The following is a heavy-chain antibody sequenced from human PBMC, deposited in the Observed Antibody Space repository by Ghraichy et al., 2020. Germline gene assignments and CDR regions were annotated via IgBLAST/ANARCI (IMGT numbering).Heavy chain of an antibody. CDR3: VRHVFSLGITYAFEV. J-gene: IGHJ3*01. CDR2: VSNSGTS. D-gene: IGHD7-27*01. Sequence: SETLSLTCTVSGASLSTRGYYWGWVRQPPGIGLQYIASVSNSGTSYENPALESRVRVSVDTSKNQFSLSLTSVTATDSATYYCVRHVFSLGITYAFEVWGRGTTVNVSS. V-gene: IGHV4-39*01. CDR1: GASLSTRGYY.